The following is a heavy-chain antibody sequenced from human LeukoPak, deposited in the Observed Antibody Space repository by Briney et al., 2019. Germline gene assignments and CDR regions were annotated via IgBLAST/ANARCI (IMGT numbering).Heavy chain of an antibody. V-gene: IGHV3-66*01. Sequence: GGTLRLSCAASGFTVSSNYMSWVRQAPGKGLEWVSVIYSGGSTYYADSVKGRFTISRDNSKNTLYLQMNSLRAEDTAVYYCAREDDYKNAFDIWGQGTMVTVSS. J-gene: IGHJ3*02. CDR3: AREDDYKNAFDI. D-gene: IGHD4-11*01. CDR1: GFTVSSNY. CDR2: IYSGGST.